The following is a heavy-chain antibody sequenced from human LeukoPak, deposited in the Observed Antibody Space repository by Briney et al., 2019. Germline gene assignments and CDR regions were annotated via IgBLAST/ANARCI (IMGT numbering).Heavy chain of an antibody. CDR2: IIPIFGTA. CDR3: ARASSYYDFWSGYAYYMDV. D-gene: IGHD3-3*01. J-gene: IGHJ6*03. Sequence: SVKVSCKASGGTFSSYAISWVRQAPGQGLEWMGGIIPIFGTANYAQKFQGRVTITADESTSTAYMELSSLRSEDTAVYYCARASSYYDFWSGYAYYMDVWGKGTTVTVSS. V-gene: IGHV1-69*01. CDR1: GGTFSSYA.